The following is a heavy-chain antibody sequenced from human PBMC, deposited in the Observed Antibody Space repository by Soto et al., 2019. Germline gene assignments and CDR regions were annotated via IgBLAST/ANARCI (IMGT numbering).Heavy chain of an antibody. CDR1: GGSISSGGYY. V-gene: IGHV4-31*03. Sequence: SETLSLTCTVSGGSISSGGYYWSWIRQHPGKGLEWIGYIYYSGSTYYNPSLKSRVTISVDTSKNRFSLKLSSVTAADTAVYYCARDRRDGYNSPRSSYYYYYGMDVWGQGTTVTVSS. CDR2: IYYSGST. CDR3: ARDRRDGYNSPRSSYYYYYGMDV. D-gene: IGHD5-12*01. J-gene: IGHJ6*02.